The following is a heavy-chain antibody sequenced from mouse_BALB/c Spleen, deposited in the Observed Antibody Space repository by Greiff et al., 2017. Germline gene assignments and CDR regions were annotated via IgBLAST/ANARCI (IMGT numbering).Heavy chain of an antibody. Sequence: VKLVESGPGLVAPSQSLSITCTVSGFSLTSYGVHWVRQPPGKGLEWLGVIWAGGSTNYNSALMSRLSISKDNSKSQVFLKMNSLQTDDTAMYYCAREDYGWFAYWGQGTLVTVSA. CDR1: GFSLTSYG. CDR3: AREDYGWFAY. V-gene: IGHV2-9*02. J-gene: IGHJ3*01. D-gene: IGHD1-1*01. CDR2: IWAGGST.